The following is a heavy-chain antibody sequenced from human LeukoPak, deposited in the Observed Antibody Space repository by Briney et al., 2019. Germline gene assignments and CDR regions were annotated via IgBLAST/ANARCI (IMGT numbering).Heavy chain of an antibody. CDR2: ISYDGSNK. CDR1: GFTFSSYA. J-gene: IGHJ3*02. D-gene: IGHD3-22*01. CDR3: AKGTHYYDSSGYWGAFDI. V-gene: IGHV3-30*09. Sequence: GRSLRLSCAASGFTFSSYAMHWVRQAPGKGLEWVAVISYDGSNKYYADSVKGRFAISRDNSKNTLYLQMNSLRAEDTAVYYCAKGTHYYDSSGYWGAFDIWGQGTMVTVSS.